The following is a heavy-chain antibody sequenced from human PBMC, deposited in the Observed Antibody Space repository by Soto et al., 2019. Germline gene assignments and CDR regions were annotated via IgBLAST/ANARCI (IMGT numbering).Heavy chain of an antibody. D-gene: IGHD5-12*01. CDR3: ARRRGFPYYYGMDV. Sequence: TSETLSLTCAVSGGSISSGGYSWSWIRQPPGKGLEWIGYIYHSGSTCYNPSLKSRVTISVDRSKNQFSLKLSSVTAADTAVYYCARRRGFPYYYGMDVWGQGTTVTVSS. V-gene: IGHV4-30-2*01. CDR2: IYHSGST. J-gene: IGHJ6*02. CDR1: GGSISSGGYS.